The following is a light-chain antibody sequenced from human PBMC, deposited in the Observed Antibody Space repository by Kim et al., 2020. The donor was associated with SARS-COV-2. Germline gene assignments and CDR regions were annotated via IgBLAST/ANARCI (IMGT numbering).Light chain of an antibody. J-gene: IGKJ5*01. CDR1: QDIGNF. CDR3: QQFKTYPFT. Sequence: DIQMTQSPSSLSAFVGDRVTITCRASQDIGNFLGWLQQQPGKAPKSLIYAASILQDGVPSRFSGGGSGTDFTLTIDSLQPEDFATYYCQQFKTYPFTFGQGTRLEIK. V-gene: IGKV1-16*01. CDR2: AAS.